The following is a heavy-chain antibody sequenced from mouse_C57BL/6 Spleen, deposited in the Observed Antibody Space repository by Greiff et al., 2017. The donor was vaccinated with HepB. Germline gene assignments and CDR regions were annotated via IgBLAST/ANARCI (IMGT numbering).Heavy chain of an antibody. J-gene: IGHJ2*01. CDR3: ARDTGDYDEAYFDY. CDR1: GFTFSDYY. V-gene: IGHV5-16*01. Sequence: EVQLVESEGGLVQPGSSMKLSCTASGFTFSDYYMAWVRQVPEKGLEWVANINYDGSSTYYLDSLKSRFIISRDNAKNILYLQMSSLKSEDTATYYCARDTGDYDEAYFDYWGQGTTLTVSS. CDR2: INYDGSST. D-gene: IGHD2-4*01.